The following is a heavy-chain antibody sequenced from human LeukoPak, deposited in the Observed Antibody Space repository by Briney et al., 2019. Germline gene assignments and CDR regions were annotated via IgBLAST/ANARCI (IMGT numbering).Heavy chain of an antibody. CDR3: ARDGRGYCSGGSCFDDY. Sequence: QPGGSLRLSCAASGFTFSSYWMYWVRQAPGKGLVWVSRINSDARNTNYADSVQGRFTISRDNAKNTLYLQMNSLRVEDTAVYYCARDGRGYCSGGSCFDDYWGQGTLVTVST. CDR2: INSDARNT. V-gene: IGHV3-74*01. D-gene: IGHD2-15*01. J-gene: IGHJ4*02. CDR1: GFTFSSYW.